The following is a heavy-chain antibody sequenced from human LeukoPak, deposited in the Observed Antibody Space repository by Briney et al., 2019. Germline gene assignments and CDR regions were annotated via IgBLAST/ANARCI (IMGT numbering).Heavy chain of an antibody. CDR3: ARTTFEYGSGSYYYNWFDP. J-gene: IGHJ5*02. D-gene: IGHD3-10*01. V-gene: IGHV2-70*01. Sequence: SGPALVKPTQTLTLTCTFSGFSLSTSGMCVSWIRRPPGKALEWLALIDWDDDKYYSTSLKTRLTISKDTSKNQVVLTMTNMDPVDTATYYCARTTFEYGSGSYYYNWFDPWGQGTLVTVSS. CDR2: IDWDDDK. CDR1: GFSLSTSGMC.